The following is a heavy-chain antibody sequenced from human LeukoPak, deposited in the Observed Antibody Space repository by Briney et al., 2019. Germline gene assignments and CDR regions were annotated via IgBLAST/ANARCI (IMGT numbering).Heavy chain of an antibody. CDR1: GYTFTTYW. D-gene: IGHD2-15*01. Sequence: GESLKISRKGSGYTFTTYWIGWGRQRPGKGVEWMVVIYPGDSRIRYNPSFEGQVTISADKSISTAYLQWSSLKASDTAVYYCACCDLTSIWSGPWGQGTLVTVSS. CDR3: ACCDLTSIWSGP. CDR2: IYPGDSRI. J-gene: IGHJ5*02. V-gene: IGHV5-51*01.